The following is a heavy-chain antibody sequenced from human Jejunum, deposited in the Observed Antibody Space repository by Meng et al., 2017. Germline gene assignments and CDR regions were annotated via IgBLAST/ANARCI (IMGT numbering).Heavy chain of an antibody. CDR2: IRGATYDGTT. Sequence: GESLKISCTASGFTFRDHAMSWVRQAPGKGLEWVGFIRGATYDGTTKYAASVKGRFTISRDDSKSIADLQMNSLKAEDTAVYYCSTSSFSSGYYLSTDYWGQGTLVTVSS. CDR3: STSSFSSGYYLSTDY. V-gene: IGHV3-49*04. D-gene: IGHD3-3*01. J-gene: IGHJ4*02. CDR1: GFTFRDHA.